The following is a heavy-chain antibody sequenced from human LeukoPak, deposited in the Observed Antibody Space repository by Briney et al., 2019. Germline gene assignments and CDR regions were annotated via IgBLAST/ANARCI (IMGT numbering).Heavy chain of an antibody. V-gene: IGHV3-23*01. D-gene: IGHD2-15*01. CDR1: GFTFTSYA. Sequence: GGSLRLSCAASGFTFTSYAMSWVRQAPGKGLEWVSTISGSGGNTYYADSVKGRFTISRDNSKNTLYLQMNSLRVEDMAVYYCARGGSPRGFLGYWGQGTLVTVSS. J-gene: IGHJ4*02. CDR3: ARGGSPRGFLGY. CDR2: ISGSGGNT.